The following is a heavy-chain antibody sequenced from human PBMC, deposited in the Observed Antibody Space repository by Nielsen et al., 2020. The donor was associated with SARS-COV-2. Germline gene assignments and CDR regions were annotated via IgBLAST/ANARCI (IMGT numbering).Heavy chain of an antibody. D-gene: IGHD3-3*01. V-gene: IGHV4-31*03. CDR2: IYYSGST. J-gene: IGHJ4*02. CDR1: GGSISSGDYY. Sequence: SETLSLTCTVSGGSISSGDYYWSWIRQHPGKGLEWIGYIYYSGSTYYNPSLKSRVTISVDTSKNQFSLKLSSVTAADTAVYYCARRVTIFGVVDVIDYWGQGTLVTVSS. CDR3: ARRVTIFGVVDVIDY.